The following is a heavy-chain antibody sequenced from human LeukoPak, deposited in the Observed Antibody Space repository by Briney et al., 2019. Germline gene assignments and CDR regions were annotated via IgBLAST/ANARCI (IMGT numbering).Heavy chain of an antibody. CDR2: INPNSGGT. D-gene: IGHD5-18*01. V-gene: IGHV1-2*06. CDR3: ARDIKGYSYGYGY. CDR1: GYTFTGYY. Sequence: ASVKVSCKASGYTFTGYYMHWVRQAPGQGLEWMGRINPNSGGTNYAQKFQGRVTMTRDTSISTAYMELGRLRSDDTAVYYCARDIKGYSYGYGYWGQGTLVTVSS. J-gene: IGHJ4*02.